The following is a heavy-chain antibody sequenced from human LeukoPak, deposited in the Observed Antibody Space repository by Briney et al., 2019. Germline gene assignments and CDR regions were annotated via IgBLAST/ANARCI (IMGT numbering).Heavy chain of an antibody. D-gene: IGHD7-27*01. Sequence: SETLSLTCTVSGGSISSGSYYWSWIRQPAGKGLEWIGRIYTSGSTNYNPSLKGRVTISVDTSKNQLSLKLSSVTAADTAVYYCAREELGIDYWGQGTLVTVSS. CDR3: AREELGIDY. V-gene: IGHV4-61*02. CDR2: IYTSGST. J-gene: IGHJ4*02. CDR1: GGSISSGSYY.